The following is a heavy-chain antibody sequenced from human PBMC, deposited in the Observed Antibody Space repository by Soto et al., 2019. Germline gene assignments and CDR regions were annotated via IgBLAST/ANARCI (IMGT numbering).Heavy chain of an antibody. V-gene: IGHV2-70*01. CDR2: IDWDGDK. Sequence: SGPTLVNPTQTLTLTCGFSGFSLTSTGMCVSWIRQPPGRALEWLALIDWDGDKYYSTSLKTRLTISRDTSKNQVILTMSNLDPADTATYFCARVVAAGAYYYYGMDVWGQGTTVTVSS. CDR1: GFSLTSTGMC. D-gene: IGHD2-15*01. CDR3: ARVVAAGAYYYYGMDV. J-gene: IGHJ6*02.